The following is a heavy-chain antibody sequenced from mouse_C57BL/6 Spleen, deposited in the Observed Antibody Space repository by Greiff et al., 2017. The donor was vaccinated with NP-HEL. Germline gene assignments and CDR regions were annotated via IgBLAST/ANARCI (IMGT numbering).Heavy chain of an antibody. CDR2: INPSTGGT. J-gene: IGHJ2*01. Sequence: VQLQQSGPELVKPGASVKISCKASGYSFTGYYMNWVKQSPEKSLEWIGEINPSTGGTTYNQKFKAKATLTVDKSSSTAYMQLKSLTSEDSAVYYCARWGYGYALDYWGQGTTLTVSS. CDR1: GYSFTGYY. CDR3: ARWGYGYALDY. V-gene: IGHV1-42*01. D-gene: IGHD2-2*01.